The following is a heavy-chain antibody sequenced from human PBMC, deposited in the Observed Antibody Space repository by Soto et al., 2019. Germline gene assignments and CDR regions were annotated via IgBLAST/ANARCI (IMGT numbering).Heavy chain of an antibody. CDR3: TRSTVTTTPYYYYYGMDL. CDR1: GGSISSSNW. Sequence: QVQLQESGPGLVKPSGTLSLTCAVSGGSISSSNWWSWVRQPPGKGLEWIGEIYHSGSTNYNPSLKSRVTISVDKSKNQFSLKLCSVTAADTAVYYCTRSTVTTTPYYYYYGMDLWGQGTTITVSS. D-gene: IGHD4-4*01. V-gene: IGHV4-4*02. CDR2: IYHSGST. J-gene: IGHJ6*02.